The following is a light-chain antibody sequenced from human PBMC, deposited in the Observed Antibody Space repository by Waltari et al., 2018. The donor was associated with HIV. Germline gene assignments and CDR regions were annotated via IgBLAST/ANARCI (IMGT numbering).Light chain of an antibody. CDR2: EVN. Sequence: QSALTQAASVSGSPGQSITTSCNETNNDYVSWYQQSPGRPPKLIIYEVNSRPSGVSRRFSGSKSGNTASLTISGLQAEDEADYYCASPMLFGGGTRLTVL. V-gene: IGLV2-14*01. CDR1: NNDY. J-gene: IGLJ2*01. CDR3: ASPML.